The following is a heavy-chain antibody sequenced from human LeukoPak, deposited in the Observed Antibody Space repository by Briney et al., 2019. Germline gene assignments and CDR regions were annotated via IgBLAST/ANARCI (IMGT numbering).Heavy chain of an antibody. J-gene: IGHJ5*02. CDR1: GYTFTNYY. CDR3: ARRAYSYGYRGSRWFDP. CDR2: INPSGGST. V-gene: IGHV1-46*01. Sequence: GASVKVSCKXSGYTFTNYYMHWVRQAPGQGLEWMGIINPSGGSTSYAQKFQGRVTMTRDTSTSTVYMELSSLRSEDTAVYYCARRAYSYGYRGSRWFDPWGQGTLVTVSS. D-gene: IGHD5-18*01.